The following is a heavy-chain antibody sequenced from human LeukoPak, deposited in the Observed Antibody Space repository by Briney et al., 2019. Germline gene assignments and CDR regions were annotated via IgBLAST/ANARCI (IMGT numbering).Heavy chain of an antibody. CDR3: GKHDSRSDY. J-gene: IGHJ4*02. CDR2: IRSDGSDK. CDR1: GFIFSTYG. V-gene: IGHV3-30*02. Sequence: PGGSLRLSCAASGFIFSTYGMHWVRQAPGKGLEWVAFIRSDGSDKSYAGSVMGRFTISRDNSKNTLYLQMNTLTAEDTAVYYCGKHDSRSDYWAQGTLVTVSS. D-gene: IGHD3-22*01.